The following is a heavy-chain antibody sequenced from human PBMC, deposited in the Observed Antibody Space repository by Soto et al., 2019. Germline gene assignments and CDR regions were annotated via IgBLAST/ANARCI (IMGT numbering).Heavy chain of an antibody. Sequence: SETLSLTCTVSGGSISSGGYYWNWIRQHPGKGLEWIGYISYSGTTYYNPSLKSRVTISEDTSKNQFSLKLSSVTAADTAVYYCARGAVMITFGGVIVPDYWGQGTLVTVSS. CDR2: ISYSGTT. CDR1: GGSISSGGYY. CDR3: ARGAVMITFGGVIVPDY. D-gene: IGHD3-16*02. V-gene: IGHV4-31*03. J-gene: IGHJ4*02.